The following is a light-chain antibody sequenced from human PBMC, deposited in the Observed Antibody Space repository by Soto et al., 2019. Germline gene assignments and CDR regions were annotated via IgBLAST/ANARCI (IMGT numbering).Light chain of an antibody. CDR1: QSVSSSY. CDR3: QQYQSLT. Sequence: EIVLTQSPGTLSLSPGERATLSCRASQSVSSSYLAWYQNKPGQATRLLIHGASSRVTGVPDRFSGSGSGTDFTLTITRLEPEDFAVYYCQQYQSLTFGGGTKVDIK. CDR2: GAS. V-gene: IGKV3-20*01. J-gene: IGKJ4*01.